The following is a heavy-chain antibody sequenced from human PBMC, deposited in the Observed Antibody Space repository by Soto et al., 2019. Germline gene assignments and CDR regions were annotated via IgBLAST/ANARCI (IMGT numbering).Heavy chain of an antibody. Sequence: PGGSLRLSCAASGFTFSSYAMSWVRQAPGKGLEWVSAISGSGGSTYYADSVKGRFTISRDNSKNTLYLQMNSLRAEDTAVYYCARDSGRAYDSSGYYVGVPQYYFDYWGQGTLVTVSS. CDR2: ISGSGGST. D-gene: IGHD3-22*01. CDR3: ARDSGRAYDSSGYYVGVPQYYFDY. V-gene: IGHV3-23*01. CDR1: GFTFSSYA. J-gene: IGHJ4*02.